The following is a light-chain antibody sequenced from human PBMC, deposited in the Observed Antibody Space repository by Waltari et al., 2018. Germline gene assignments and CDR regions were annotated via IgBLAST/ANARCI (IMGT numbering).Light chain of an antibody. CDR2: EDI. CDR3: HSLNSVGNGYV. V-gene: IGLV3-10*01. Sequence: SNELTQPPSVSVSPGQTARITCSGDALPTKYSSWYQQKSGQAPVLVIYEDITRPSGIPERFSGSSSGTVATLTISGAQVEDEADYYCHSLNSVGNGYVFGTGTKFTVL. J-gene: IGLJ1*01. CDR1: ALPTKY.